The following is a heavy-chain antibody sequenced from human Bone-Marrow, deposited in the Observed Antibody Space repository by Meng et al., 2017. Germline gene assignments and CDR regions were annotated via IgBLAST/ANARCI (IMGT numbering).Heavy chain of an antibody. CDR1: GLTLSDYY. CDR3: AKGAALEWSIVDY. V-gene: IGHV3-11*04. D-gene: IGHD3-3*01. Sequence: GESLKISCVASGLTLSDYYMSWIRQAPGKGLEWVSYISSSGSGIYYADSVKGRFTISRDNAKNSLYLQMNSLRAEDTAVYYCAKGAALEWSIVDYWGQGTLVTVSS. CDR2: ISSSGSGI. J-gene: IGHJ4*02.